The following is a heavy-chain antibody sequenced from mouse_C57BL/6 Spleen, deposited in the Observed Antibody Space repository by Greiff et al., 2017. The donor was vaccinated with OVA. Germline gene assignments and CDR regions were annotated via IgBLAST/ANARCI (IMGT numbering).Heavy chain of an antibody. J-gene: IGHJ1*03. Sequence: VQLQQSGPELVKPGDSVKISCKASGYSFTGYFMNWVMQSHGKSLEWIGRINPYNGDTFYNQKFKGKATLTVDKSSSTAHMELRSLTSEDSAVYYCARNSNYPNWYFDVWGTGTTVTVSS. CDR2: INPYNGDT. CDR1: GYSFTGYF. V-gene: IGHV1-20*01. D-gene: IGHD2-5*01. CDR3: ARNSNYPNWYFDV.